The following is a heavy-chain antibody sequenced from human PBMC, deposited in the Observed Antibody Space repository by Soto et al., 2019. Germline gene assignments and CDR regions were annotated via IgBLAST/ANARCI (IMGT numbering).Heavy chain of an antibody. D-gene: IGHD3-10*02. J-gene: IGHJ5*02. CDR2: IYDSGTT. V-gene: IGHV4-59*01. CDR1: GGSLGSYY. CDR3: ARGAMFWFDP. Sequence: QVQLQESGPGLVKPSETLSLPCSVAGGSLGSYYWGWIRQPPGKGLEWIAYIYDSGTTIYNPSLKSRATISVDTSKNQFSLNLNSVTAAETAVYYCARGAMFWFDPWGQGTLVSVSS.